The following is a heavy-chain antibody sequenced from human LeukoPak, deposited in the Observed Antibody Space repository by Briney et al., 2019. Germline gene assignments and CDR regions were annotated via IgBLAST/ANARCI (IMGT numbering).Heavy chain of an antibody. CDR1: GGSISSYY. CDR2: IYTSGST. V-gene: IGHV4-4*07. D-gene: IGHD6-19*01. CDR3: ARVVVAVAGTNWFDP. J-gene: IGHJ5*02. Sequence: PSETLSLTCTVSGGSISSYYWSWIRQPAGKGLEWIGRIYTSGSTNYNPSLKSRVTMSVDTSKNQFSLKLSSATAADTAVYYCARVVVAVAGTNWFDPWGQGTLVTVSS.